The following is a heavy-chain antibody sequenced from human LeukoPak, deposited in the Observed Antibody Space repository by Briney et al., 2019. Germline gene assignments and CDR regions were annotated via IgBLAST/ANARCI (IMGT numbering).Heavy chain of an antibody. D-gene: IGHD5-12*01. CDR3: ARDMGYASPFDY. CDR1: GYTFTGYY. Sequence: ASVKVSCKASGYTFTGYYMHWVRQAPGQGLEWMGWINPNSGGTNYAQKFQGRVTMTGDTSISTAYMELSRLRSDDTAVYYCARDMGYASPFDYWGQGTLVTVSS. V-gene: IGHV1-2*02. J-gene: IGHJ4*02. CDR2: INPNSGGT.